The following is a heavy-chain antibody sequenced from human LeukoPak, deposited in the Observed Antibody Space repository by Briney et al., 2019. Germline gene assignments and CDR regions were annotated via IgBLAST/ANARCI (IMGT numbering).Heavy chain of an antibody. CDR3: ARWLGLGEEYFQH. Sequence: ASVKVSCKASGYTFTSYDINGVRQATGQGLEWMGWMNPNRGNTGYAQKFQGRVTMTRNTSISTAYMELSSLRSEDTAVYYCARWLGLGEEYFQHWGQGTLVTVSS. CDR1: GYTFTSYD. V-gene: IGHV1-8*01. CDR2: MNPNRGNT. D-gene: IGHD2-21*01. J-gene: IGHJ1*01.